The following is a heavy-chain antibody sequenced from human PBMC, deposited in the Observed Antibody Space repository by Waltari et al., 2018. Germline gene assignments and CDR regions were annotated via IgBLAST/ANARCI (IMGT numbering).Heavy chain of an antibody. V-gene: IGHV4-59*01. CDR1: GGSISSYY. CDR2: IYYSGSP. D-gene: IGHD1-26*01. Sequence: QVQLQESGPGLVKPSETLSLTCTVSGGSISSYYWSWIRQPPGKGLEWIGYIYYSGSPNYNPSLKSRVTISVDTSKNQFSLKLSSVTAADTAVYYCARSIRSGSYPYYFDYWGQGTLVTVSS. J-gene: IGHJ4*02. CDR3: ARSIRSGSYPYYFDY.